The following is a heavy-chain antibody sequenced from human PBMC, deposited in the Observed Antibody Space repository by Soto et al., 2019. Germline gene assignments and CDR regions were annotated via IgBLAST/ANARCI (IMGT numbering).Heavy chain of an antibody. V-gene: IGHV4-30-4*01. CDR3: ASYGSGSYLQARRFNWFDP. D-gene: IGHD3-10*01. CDR2: IYYSGST. Sequence: SETLSLTCTVSGGSISSGDYYWSWIRQPPGKGLEWIGYIYYSGSTYYNPSLKSRVTISVDTSKNQFSLKLSSVTAADTAVYYCASYGSGSYLQARRFNWFDPWGQGTLVTGSS. J-gene: IGHJ5*02. CDR1: GGSISSGDYY.